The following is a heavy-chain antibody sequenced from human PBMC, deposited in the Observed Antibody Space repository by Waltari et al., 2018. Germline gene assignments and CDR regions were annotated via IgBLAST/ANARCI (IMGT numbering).Heavy chain of an antibody. D-gene: IGHD6-13*01. J-gene: IGHJ4*02. CDR3: KVLGPAAAGLIDY. CDR1: GYSISSGYY. CDR2: IYHSGST. V-gene: IGHV4-38-2*01. Sequence: QVQLQESGPGLVKPSETLSLTCAVSGYSISSGYYWGWIRQPPGKGLEWIGSIYHSGSTYYNPSLKSRVTISVDTSKNQFSLKLSSVTAADTAVYYCKVLGPAAAGLIDYWGQGTLVTVSS.